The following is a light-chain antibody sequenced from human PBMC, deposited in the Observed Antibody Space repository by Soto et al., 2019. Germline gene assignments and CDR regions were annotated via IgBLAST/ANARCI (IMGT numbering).Light chain of an antibody. J-gene: IGKJ1*01. Sequence: DIQMTQSPSTLSASVGDRVTITCRASQTINRLLAWYQQKPGKAPRLLIYDASSLESGVPSRFSGSGSGTEFTITISSLQPDDFATYYCQHKRFGQGTKVDIK. V-gene: IGKV1-5*01. CDR1: QTINRL. CDR3: QHKR. CDR2: DAS.